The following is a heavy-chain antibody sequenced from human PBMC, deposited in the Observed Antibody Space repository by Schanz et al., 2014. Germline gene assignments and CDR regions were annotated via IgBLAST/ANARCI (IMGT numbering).Heavy chain of an antibody. CDR3: LAPDYGMDV. CDR2: INGDGSRT. J-gene: IGHJ6*02. Sequence: EVQLVESGGGLVQPGGSLRLSCAASGFTFSNYWMHWVRQAPGKGLVWVSRINGDGSRTAYADSVKGRFTISRDNAKNTLYLQMNSLRAEDTAVYYCLAPDYGMDVWGQGTTXTVSS. CDR1: GFTFSNYW. V-gene: IGHV3-74*01.